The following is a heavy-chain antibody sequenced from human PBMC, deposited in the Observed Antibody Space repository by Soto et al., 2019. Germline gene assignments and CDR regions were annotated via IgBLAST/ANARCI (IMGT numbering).Heavy chain of an antibody. Sequence: EASVKVSCKASGYTFPNYAMPLVRPALGQMLELMGWINAGIGNTKYSQKFQGRVTITRDTSASTAYMELSSLRSEDTAVYYCARSIVVVTALDYWGQGTLVTVSS. CDR1: GYTFPNYA. D-gene: IGHD2-21*02. CDR3: ARSIVVVTALDY. V-gene: IGHV1-3*01. CDR2: INAGIGNT. J-gene: IGHJ4*02.